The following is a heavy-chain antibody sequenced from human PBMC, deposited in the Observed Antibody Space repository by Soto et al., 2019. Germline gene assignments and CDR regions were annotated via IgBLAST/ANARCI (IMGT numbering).Heavy chain of an antibody. Sequence: PGESLKISCKGSGYSFTSYWISWVRQMPGKGLEWMGRIDPSDSYTNYSPSFQGHVTISADKSISTAYLQWSSLKASDTAMYYCARHVSSVAGQYGMDVWGQGTTVTVS. CDR3: ARHVSSVAGQYGMDV. CDR2: IDPSDSYT. V-gene: IGHV5-10-1*01. D-gene: IGHD6-19*01. CDR1: GYSFTSYW. J-gene: IGHJ6*02.